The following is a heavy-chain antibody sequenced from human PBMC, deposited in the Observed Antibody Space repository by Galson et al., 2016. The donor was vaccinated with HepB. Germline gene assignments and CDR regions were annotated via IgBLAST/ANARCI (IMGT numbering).Heavy chain of an antibody. Sequence: SVKVSCKASGYTFTRFGISWVRQAPGQGPEWMAWISPYDGSTDYVQKFQGRVTVTADTSTNTVYMELRSLRFDDTAVFYCARGRAVREDRFAMDVWGQGTTVIVSS. CDR1: GYTFTRFG. D-gene: IGHD4-17*01. V-gene: IGHV1-18*01. CDR3: ARGRAVREDRFAMDV. J-gene: IGHJ6*02. CDR2: ISPYDGST.